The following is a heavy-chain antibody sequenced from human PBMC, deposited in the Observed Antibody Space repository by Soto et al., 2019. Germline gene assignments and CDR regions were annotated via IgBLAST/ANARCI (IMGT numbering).Heavy chain of an antibody. V-gene: IGHV3-7*03. CDR2: IKADGTEK. CDR3: VTAVRGYNANGDL. CDR1: GFTFSSYW. Sequence: GGSLRLSWVGSGFTFSSYWMGWVRHTPGKGREWVATIKADGTEKYYGDSGKGRFTFSRDNAKTSVYLEMNSLRAEDTAVYYCVTAVRGYNANGDLWGQGTTVTVSS. J-gene: IGHJ6*02. D-gene: IGHD5-12*01.